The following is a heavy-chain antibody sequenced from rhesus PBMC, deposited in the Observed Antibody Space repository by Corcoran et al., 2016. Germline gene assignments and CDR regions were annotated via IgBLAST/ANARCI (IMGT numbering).Heavy chain of an antibody. CDR3: AKAAYTSGWSFDY. V-gene: IGHV3S5*01. CDR1: GFTFSNYG. CDR2: ISYAADYT. J-gene: IGHJ4*01. Sequence: EVQLVESGGGLVQPGGSLRLSCAASGFTFSNYGMSWVRQAPGKGLYWVSYISYAADYTNYADSVKCRFTISRDNSKNTLSLQMNSLRPEDTAVYFCAKAAYTSGWSFDYWGQGVLVTVSS. D-gene: IGHD6S26*01.